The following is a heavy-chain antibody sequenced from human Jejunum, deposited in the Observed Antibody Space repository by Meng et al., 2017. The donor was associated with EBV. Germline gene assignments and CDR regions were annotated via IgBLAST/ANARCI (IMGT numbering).Heavy chain of an antibody. Sequence: QVQLTQLGAGLLKPSETLSLTCAVYGGSFSDYYWTWIRQPPGKGLEWIGEINHGGGAIYNPSLKSRVTISVDTSKNQFSLKLSSVTAADTAVYYCARLGGYASGTYYPIDPWGQGTLVTVSS. CDR3: ARLGGYASGTYYPIDP. V-gene: IGHV4-34*01. CDR2: INHGGGA. D-gene: IGHD3-10*01. J-gene: IGHJ5*02. CDR1: GGSFSDYY.